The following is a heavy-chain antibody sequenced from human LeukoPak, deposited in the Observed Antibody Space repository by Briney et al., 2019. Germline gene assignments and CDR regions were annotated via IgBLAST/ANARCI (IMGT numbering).Heavy chain of an antibody. D-gene: IGHD4-17*01. CDR1: GGSISSSSYY. J-gene: IGHJ6*02. V-gene: IGHV4-39*07. Sequence: QPSETLSLTCTVSGGSISSSSYYWGWIRQPPGKGLEWIGSIYYSGSTYFNPSLKSRVTISVDRSKNQFSLKLSSVTAADTAVYYCARGPTVTTPYYYGMDVWGQGTTVTVSS. CDR2: IYYSGST. CDR3: ARGPTVTTPYYYGMDV.